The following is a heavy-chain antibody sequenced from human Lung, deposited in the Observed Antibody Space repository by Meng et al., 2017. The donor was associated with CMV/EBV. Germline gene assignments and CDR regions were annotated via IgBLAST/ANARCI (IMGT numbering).Heavy chain of an antibody. CDR1: GFTFSSYW. V-gene: IGHV3-7*01. Sequence: GGSXRLXCAASGFTFSSYWMSWVRQAPGKGLEWVANIKQDGSEKYYVDSVKGRFTISRDNAKYSLYLQMNSLRAEDTAVYYCARVDFWTDQYYFDYWGQGXLVTVSS. CDR2: IKQDGSEK. D-gene: IGHD3/OR15-3a*01. CDR3: ARVDFWTDQYYFDY. J-gene: IGHJ4*02.